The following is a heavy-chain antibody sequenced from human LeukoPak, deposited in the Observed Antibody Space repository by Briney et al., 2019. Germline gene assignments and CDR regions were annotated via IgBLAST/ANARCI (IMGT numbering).Heavy chain of an antibody. CDR1: GFTFSSYV. CDR2: ISGSDDST. Sequence: GGSLRLSCAASGFTFSSYVMSWVRQAPGKGLQWVSTISGSDDSTYYADSVKGRFTISRDNSKNTLYLQMNSLRAEDTAVYYCAREVTHYYDSSGYYSYFDYWGQGTLVTVSS. D-gene: IGHD3-22*01. CDR3: AREVTHYYDSSGYYSYFDY. J-gene: IGHJ4*02. V-gene: IGHV3-23*01.